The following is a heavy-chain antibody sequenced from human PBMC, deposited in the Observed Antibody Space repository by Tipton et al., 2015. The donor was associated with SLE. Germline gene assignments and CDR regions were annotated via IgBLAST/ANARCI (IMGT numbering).Heavy chain of an antibody. J-gene: IGHJ4*02. V-gene: IGHV1-46*01. CDR2: INPATGST. Sequence: QSGPEVKKPGASVKVSCKASGYTFTSYHIHWVRQAPGQGLEWMGIINPATGSTTYAQRFQGRVTMTSDTSTSTVYMELSSLRSEDTAVYFCTREDFWSPLDYWGQGTLVTVSS. CDR1: GYTFTSYH. CDR3: TREDFWSPLDY. D-gene: IGHD3-3*01.